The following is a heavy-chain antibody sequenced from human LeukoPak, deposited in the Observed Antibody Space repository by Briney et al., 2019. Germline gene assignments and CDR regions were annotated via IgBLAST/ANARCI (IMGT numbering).Heavy chain of an antibody. CDR2: IRYDGSNK. Sequence: HPGGSLRLSCAASGFTFSSYGMHWVRQAPGKGLEWVAFIRYDGSNKYYADSVKGRFTISRDNSKNTLYLQMNSLRAEDTAVFYCANLYSSGSYPSPYDYWGQGTLVTVSS. J-gene: IGHJ4*02. CDR3: ANLYSSGSYPSPYDY. V-gene: IGHV3-30*02. CDR1: GFTFSSYG. D-gene: IGHD6-19*01.